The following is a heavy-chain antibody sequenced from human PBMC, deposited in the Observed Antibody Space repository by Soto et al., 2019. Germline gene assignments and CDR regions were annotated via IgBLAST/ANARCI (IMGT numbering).Heavy chain of an antibody. CDR3: AKSQQWGLPLSGGLDV. J-gene: IGHJ6*02. D-gene: IGHD6-19*01. V-gene: IGHV3-23*01. CDR2: VVGGGRST. Sequence: ESGGGSVQSGGSLRLSCGASGFTFSTYAMSWVRQAPGKGLEWVSAVVGGGRSTYYADSVKGRFTISRDNSNNKLYLQMNNLRAGDTAVYYCAKSQQWGLPLSGGLDVWGRGTTVTVSS. CDR1: GFTFSTYA.